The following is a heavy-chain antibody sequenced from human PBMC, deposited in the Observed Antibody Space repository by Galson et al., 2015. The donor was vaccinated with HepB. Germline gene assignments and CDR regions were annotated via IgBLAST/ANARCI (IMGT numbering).Heavy chain of an antibody. CDR1: GYTFTSDS. CDR3: ARDGRDGYNYNFDY. Sequence: SVKVSCKASGYTFTSDSIVWVRQAPGQGLEWMGWISTYNGNTNYAQNLQGRVTMTRDTSTTKAYMELRSLRSDDTAGYYCARDGRDGYNYNFDYWGQGTVVTVSS. V-gene: IGHV1-18*04. D-gene: IGHD5-24*01. J-gene: IGHJ4*02. CDR2: ISTYNGNT.